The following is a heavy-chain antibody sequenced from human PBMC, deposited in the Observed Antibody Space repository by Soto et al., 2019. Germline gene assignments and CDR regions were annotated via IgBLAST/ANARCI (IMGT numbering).Heavy chain of an antibody. CDR2: ISAYNGNT. V-gene: IGHV1-18*01. J-gene: IGHJ4*02. CDR3: ARGLGGDYVPSVSY. CDR1: GYTFTSYG. Sequence: ASVKVSCKASGYTFTSYGISCVRQAPGQGLEWMGWISAYNGNTNYAQKLQGRVTMTRDTSTSTVYMELSSLRSEDTAVYYCARGLGGDYVPSVSYWGQGTLVTVSS. D-gene: IGHD4-17*01.